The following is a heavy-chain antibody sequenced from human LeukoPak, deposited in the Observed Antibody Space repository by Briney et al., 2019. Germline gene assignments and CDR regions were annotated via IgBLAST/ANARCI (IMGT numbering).Heavy chain of an antibody. J-gene: IGHJ6*03. V-gene: IGHV3-23*01. Sequence: PGGSLRLSCAASGFTFSSYAISWVRQAPGKGLEWVSAISGSGGSTYYADSVKGRFTISRDNPKNTLYLQMNSLRAEDTAVYYCARNMDDFWSGYHLEPPTIYYYYYMDVWGKGTTVTVSS. CDR2: ISGSGGST. D-gene: IGHD3-3*01. CDR3: ARNMDDFWSGYHLEPPTIYYYYYMDV. CDR1: GFTFSSYA.